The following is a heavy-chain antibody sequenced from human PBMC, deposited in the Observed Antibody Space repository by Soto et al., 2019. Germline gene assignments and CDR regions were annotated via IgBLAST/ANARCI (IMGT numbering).Heavy chain of an antibody. D-gene: IGHD2-8*01. CDR1: GGSISSSNW. CDR2: IYHSGST. Sequence: SETLSLTCAVSGGSISSSNWWSWVRQPPGKGLEWIGEIYHSGSTNYSPSLKSRVTISVDKSKNQFSLKLSSVTAADTAVYYCARFGSGVYATYGMDVWGQGTTVTVSS. CDR3: ARFGSGVYATYGMDV. V-gene: IGHV4-4*02. J-gene: IGHJ6*02.